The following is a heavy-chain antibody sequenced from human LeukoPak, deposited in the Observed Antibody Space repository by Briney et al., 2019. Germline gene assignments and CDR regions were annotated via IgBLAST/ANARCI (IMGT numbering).Heavy chain of an antibody. CDR1: GFTFNTYS. V-gene: IGHV3-48*01. CDR2: VKSGNYDI. Sequence: PGGSLRLSCAASGFTFNTYSMNWVRQAPGNGLEWLSYVKSGNYDIQYADSVTGRFTVSRDSATNSLYLQMNDLKAEDTAVYYCARDSDWAFDYWGQGTLVTVSS. J-gene: IGHJ4*02. D-gene: IGHD3-9*01. CDR3: ARDSDWAFDY.